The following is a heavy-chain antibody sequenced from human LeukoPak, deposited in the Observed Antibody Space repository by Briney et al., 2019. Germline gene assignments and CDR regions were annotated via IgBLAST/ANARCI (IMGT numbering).Heavy chain of an antibody. V-gene: IGHV4-39*01. CDR1: GGSISSSSYY. CDR2: IYYSGST. CDR3: ARYCSSTSCYTTDAFDI. D-gene: IGHD2-2*02. Sequence: SETLSLTCTVSGGSISSSSYYWGWIRQPPGKGLEWIGSIYYSGSTYYNPSLKSRVTISVDTSKNQFSLKLSSVTAADTAVYYCARYCSSTSCYTTDAFDIWGQGTMVTVSS. J-gene: IGHJ3*02.